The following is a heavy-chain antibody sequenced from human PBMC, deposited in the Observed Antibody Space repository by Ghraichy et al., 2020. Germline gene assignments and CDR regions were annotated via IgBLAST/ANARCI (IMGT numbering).Heavy chain of an antibody. V-gene: IGHV3-23*01. J-gene: IGHJ5*02. Sequence: GESLNISCAASGFSFSSYAMAWVRQAPGKGLDWVSAISGRGGSGGNTYYADSVKGRFTISRDNSQNTLYLQMNSLRAEDTAVYYCARLILGRGFNWFGPWGQGTLVTVSS. CDR2: ISGRGGSGGNT. CDR3: ARLILGRGFNWFGP. CDR1: GFSFSSYA. D-gene: IGHD5-12*01.